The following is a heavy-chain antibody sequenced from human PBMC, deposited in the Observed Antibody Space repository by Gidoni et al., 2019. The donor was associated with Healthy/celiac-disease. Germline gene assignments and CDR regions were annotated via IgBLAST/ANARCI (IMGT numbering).Heavy chain of an antibody. D-gene: IGHD3-3*01. CDR2: ISGSGGST. CDR3: AKAPPADTIFGVNYYYYYMDV. CDR1: GFTFSSYA. Sequence: EVQLLESGGGLVQPGGSLRLSCAASGFTFSSYAMSWVRQAPGKGLQWVSAISGSGGSTYYADSVKGRFTISRDNSKNTLYLQMNSLRAEDTAVYYCAKAPPADTIFGVNYYYYYMDVWGKGTTVTVSS. V-gene: IGHV3-23*01. J-gene: IGHJ6*03.